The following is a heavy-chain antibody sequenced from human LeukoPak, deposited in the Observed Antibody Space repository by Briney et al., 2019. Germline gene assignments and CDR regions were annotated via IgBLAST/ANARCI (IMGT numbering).Heavy chain of an antibody. CDR3: AMGTYFYGVDV. Sequence: PGGSLRLSCAASGFTFSSYGMHWVRQAPGKGLEWVAGTSYDGINKYYADSVKGRFTTSRDNSKNTLYLQMNSLRAEDTAVYYCAMGTYFYGVDVWGQGTTVTVSS. J-gene: IGHJ6*02. CDR2: TSYDGINK. CDR1: GFTFSSYG. V-gene: IGHV3-30*03. D-gene: IGHD7-27*01.